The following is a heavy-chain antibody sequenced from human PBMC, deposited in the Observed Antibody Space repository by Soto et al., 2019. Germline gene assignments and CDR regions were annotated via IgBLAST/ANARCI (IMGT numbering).Heavy chain of an antibody. J-gene: IGHJ6*02. D-gene: IGHD1-26*01. V-gene: IGHV1-69*01. CDR1: GGTFSSYA. CDR3: ARAGIVGATDYYYGMDV. Sequence: QVQLVQSGAEVKKPGSSVKVSCKASGGTFSSYAISWVRQAPRQGLEWMGGIIPIFGTANYAQKFQGRVTITADESTSTAYMELSSLRSEDTAVYYCARAGIVGATDYYYGMDVWGQGTTVTVSS. CDR2: IIPIFGTA.